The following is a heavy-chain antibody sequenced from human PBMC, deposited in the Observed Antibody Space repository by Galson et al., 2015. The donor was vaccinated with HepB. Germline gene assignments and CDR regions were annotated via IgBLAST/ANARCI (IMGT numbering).Heavy chain of an antibody. CDR2: ISSGGGTQ. Sequence: SLRLSCAASGFTFSNHGIHWVRQAPGKGLEWVAVISSGGGTQYLADSVRGRVTLSRDNPKNTVYLQMNSLGAEDAAVYYCAKEIMVHAGDWYFDLWGRGTLVPVSS. J-gene: IGHJ2*01. CDR1: GFTFSNHG. D-gene: IGHD2-8*01. CDR3: AKEIMVHAGDWYFDL. V-gene: IGHV3-30*18.